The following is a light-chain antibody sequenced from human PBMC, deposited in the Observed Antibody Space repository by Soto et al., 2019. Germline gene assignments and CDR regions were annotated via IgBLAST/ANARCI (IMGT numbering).Light chain of an antibody. CDR1: NVGSKS. V-gene: IGLV3-21*02. CDR2: TNS. Sequence: SYELTQPPSVSVAPGQTARITCGGSNVGSKSVHWYQQKPGQAPLMVVYTNSDRPSGIPERFSGSNSANTATLTISRVEAGDEADYYCHVWDSGSAHHVFGTGTQLTVL. J-gene: IGLJ1*01. CDR3: HVWDSGSAHHV.